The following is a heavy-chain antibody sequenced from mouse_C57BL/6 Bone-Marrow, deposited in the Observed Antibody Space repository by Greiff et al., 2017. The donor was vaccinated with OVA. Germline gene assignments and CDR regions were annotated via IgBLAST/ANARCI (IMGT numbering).Heavy chain of an antibody. CDR1: GFTFSSYG. CDR3: ARHFPYYFDY. J-gene: IGHJ2*01. CDR2: ISSGGSYT. Sequence: EVNVVESGGDLVKPGGSLKLSCAASGFTFSSYGMSWVRQTPDQRLEWVATISSGGSYTYYPDSVKGRFTISRDNAKNTLYLQMSSLKSEDTAMYYCARHFPYYFDYWGQGTTLTVSS. V-gene: IGHV5-6*01.